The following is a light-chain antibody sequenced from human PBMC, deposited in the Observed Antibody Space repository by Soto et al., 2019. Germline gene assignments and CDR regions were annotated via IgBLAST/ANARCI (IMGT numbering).Light chain of an antibody. CDR3: QQYDNSLFT. Sequence: EIVLTQSPGTLSLSPGERATRSCRASQSVSNIYLAWYQQKPGQAPRLLIYGASSRATGIPDRFSGSGSGTDFTLTISRLEPEDFAVYYCQQYDNSLFTFGQGTKLEIK. CDR2: GAS. CDR1: QSVSNIY. V-gene: IGKV3-20*01. J-gene: IGKJ2*01.